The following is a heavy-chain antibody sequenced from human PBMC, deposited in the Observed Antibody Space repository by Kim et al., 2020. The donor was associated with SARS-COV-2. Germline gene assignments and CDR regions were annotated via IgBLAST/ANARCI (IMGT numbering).Heavy chain of an antibody. CDR1: GGTFSSYA. V-gene: IGHV1-69*13. Sequence: SVKVSCKASGGTFSSYAISWVRQAPGQGLEWMGGIIPIFGTANYAQKFQGRVTITADESTSTAYMELSSLRSEDTAVYYCARGSIVVVPAARDYYGMDVWGQGTTVTVSS. D-gene: IGHD2-2*01. J-gene: IGHJ6*02. CDR2: IIPIFGTA. CDR3: ARGSIVVVPAARDYYGMDV.